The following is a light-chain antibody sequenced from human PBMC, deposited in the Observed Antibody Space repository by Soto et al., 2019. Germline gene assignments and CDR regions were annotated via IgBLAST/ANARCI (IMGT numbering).Light chain of an antibody. Sequence: EIVLTQSPATLSLSPGEGATLSCRASQSVSSYLAWYQQKPGQAPRLLIYDASNRATGIPARFSGSGSGTDFTLTIGSLEPEDFAVYYCQQRSNWPSTFGGGTRVEIK. CDR1: QSVSSY. J-gene: IGKJ4*01. V-gene: IGKV3-11*01. CDR3: QQRSNWPST. CDR2: DAS.